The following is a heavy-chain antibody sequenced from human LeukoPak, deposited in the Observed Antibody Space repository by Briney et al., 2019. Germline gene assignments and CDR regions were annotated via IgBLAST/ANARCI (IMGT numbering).Heavy chain of an antibody. CDR3: ARTLRWLVAYYFDY. CDR1: GGSISSYY. J-gene: IGHJ4*02. Sequence: SETLSLTCTVSGGSISSYYWTWIRQPPGKGLEWIGEINHSGSTNYNPSLKSRVTISLDTSKNQFSLKLNSVTAADTAVYYCARTLRWLVAYYFDYWGQGTLVTVSS. V-gene: IGHV4-34*01. CDR2: INHSGST. D-gene: IGHD6-19*01.